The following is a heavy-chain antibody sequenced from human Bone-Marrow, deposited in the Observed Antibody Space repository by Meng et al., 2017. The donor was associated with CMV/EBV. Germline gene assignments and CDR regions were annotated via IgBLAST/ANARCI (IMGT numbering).Heavy chain of an antibody. J-gene: IGHJ4*02. CDR2: ISWDGGST. V-gene: IGHV3-43D*03. D-gene: IGHD1-26*01. CDR3: AKDVEYSGSYLDY. Sequence: GGSLRLSCATSGFSFSTFAMHWVRQAPGKGLEWVSLISWDGGSTYYADSVKGRFTISRDNSKNSLYLQMNSLRAEDTALYYCAKDVEYSGSYLDYWGQGTLVTVYS. CDR1: GFSFSTFA.